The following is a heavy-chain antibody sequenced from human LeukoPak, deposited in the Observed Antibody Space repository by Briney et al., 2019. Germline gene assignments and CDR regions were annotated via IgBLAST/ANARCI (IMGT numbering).Heavy chain of an antibody. D-gene: IGHD2-8*02. CDR3: AKYTGVLGRHFDY. Sequence: ASVKVSCKASGYTFTDYYMHWVRQAPRQGLEGVGWINPLTGSTGYPQNFQGRVTITRDTSISTSYMELSMLRSDDPGVYLFAKYTGVLGRHFDYWGQGTPVTVFS. J-gene: IGHJ4*02. CDR1: GYTFTDYY. CDR2: INPLTGST. V-gene: IGHV1-2*02.